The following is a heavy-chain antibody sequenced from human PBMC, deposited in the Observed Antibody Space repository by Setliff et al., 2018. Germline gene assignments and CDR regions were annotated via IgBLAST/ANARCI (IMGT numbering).Heavy chain of an antibody. CDR2: ISGGADKT. CDR1: GFIFDDYA. V-gene: IGHV3-23*01. CDR3: AKHSYYYGSGEIGWFDP. Sequence: GGSLRLSCAASGFIFDDYAMSWVRQAPGKRLEWVSSISGGADKTYYADSVRGRFTISRDNSKNILYLQMNSLRPEDTAVYYCAKHSYYYGSGEIGWFDPWGQGTLVSVSS. D-gene: IGHD3-10*01. J-gene: IGHJ5*02.